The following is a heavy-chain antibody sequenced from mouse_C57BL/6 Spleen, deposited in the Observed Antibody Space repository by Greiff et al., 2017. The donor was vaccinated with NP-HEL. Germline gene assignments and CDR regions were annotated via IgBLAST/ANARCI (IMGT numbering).Heavy chain of an antibody. CDR1: GYTFTSYW. J-gene: IGHJ2*01. CDR3: ARTRLLHSLDY. D-gene: IGHD2-3*01. Sequence: VQLQQPGAELVKPGASVKLSCKASGYTFTSYWMHWVKQRPGQGLEWIGMIHPNSGSTNYNEKFKSKATLTVDKSSSTAYMQLSSLTSEDSAVYYCARTRLLHSLDYWGQGTTLTVSS. V-gene: IGHV1-64*01. CDR2: IHPNSGST.